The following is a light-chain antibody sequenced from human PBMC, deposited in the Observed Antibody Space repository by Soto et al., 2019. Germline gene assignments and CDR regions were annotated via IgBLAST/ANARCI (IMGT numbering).Light chain of an antibody. CDR1: QDISSW. Sequence: DIQMTQSPSSVSASAGDRVTITCRASQDISSWLAWYQQKPGKAPKLPIYAASSLQSGVPSRFSGSGSGTDFTLTISSLQPEDFATYYCQQANSFPITFGQGTRLEI. V-gene: IGKV1-12*01. CDR2: AAS. J-gene: IGKJ5*01. CDR3: QQANSFPIT.